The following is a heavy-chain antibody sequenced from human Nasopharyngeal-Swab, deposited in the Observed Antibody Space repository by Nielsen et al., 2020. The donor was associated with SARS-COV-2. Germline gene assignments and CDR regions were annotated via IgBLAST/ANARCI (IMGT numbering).Heavy chain of an antibody. CDR3: TRDRVAGRLYGEFDF. Sequence: SVKGRFTISRDNAKNSLYLQMNSLRAEDTAVYYCTRDRVAGRLYGEFDFWGQGTLVTVSS. D-gene: IGHD6-19*01. V-gene: IGHV3-48*03. J-gene: IGHJ4*02.